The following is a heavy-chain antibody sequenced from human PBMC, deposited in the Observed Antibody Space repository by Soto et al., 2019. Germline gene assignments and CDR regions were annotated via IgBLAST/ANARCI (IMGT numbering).Heavy chain of an antibody. CDR3: ARPAYYDFWSGYRVGAAFDI. CDR1: GGSFSGYY. J-gene: IGHJ3*02. CDR2: INHSGST. D-gene: IGHD3-3*01. V-gene: IGHV4-34*01. Sequence: SETLSLTCAVYGGSFSGYYWSWIRQPPGKGLEWIGEINHSGSTNYNPSLKSRVIISVDTSKNQFSLKLSSVTAADTAVYYCARPAYYDFWSGYRVGAAFDISGQGTMLTVSS.